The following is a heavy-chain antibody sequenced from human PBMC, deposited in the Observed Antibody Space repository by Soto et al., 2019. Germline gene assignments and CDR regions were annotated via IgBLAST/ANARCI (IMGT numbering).Heavy chain of an antibody. D-gene: IGHD6-19*01. CDR3: ARSRGFSSGWVDP. CDR2: IDPSDSYT. V-gene: IGHV5-10-1*01. Sequence: GESLKISCKGSGYSFTSYLINWVRQMPGKGLEWIGRIDPSDSYTNYSPSFQGHVTISVDRSIGSAYLQWTSLEASDTAMYYCARSRGFSSGWVDPWGQGTLVTVS. CDR1: GYSFTSYL. J-gene: IGHJ5*02.